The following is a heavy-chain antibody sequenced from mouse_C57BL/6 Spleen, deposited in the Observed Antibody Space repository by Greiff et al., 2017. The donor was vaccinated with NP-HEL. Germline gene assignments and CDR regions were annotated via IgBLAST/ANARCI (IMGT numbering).Heavy chain of an antibody. Sequence: VQLQQSGPGLVQPSQSLSITCTVSGFSLTSYGVHWVRQSPGKGLEWLGVIWRGGSTDYNAAFISRLSISKDNSKSQVFFKMNSLQADDTAIYYCARITTVGYAMDYWGQGTSVTVSS. J-gene: IGHJ4*01. V-gene: IGHV2-2*01. D-gene: IGHD1-1*01. CDR3: ARITTVGYAMDY. CDR1: GFSLTSYG. CDR2: IWRGGST.